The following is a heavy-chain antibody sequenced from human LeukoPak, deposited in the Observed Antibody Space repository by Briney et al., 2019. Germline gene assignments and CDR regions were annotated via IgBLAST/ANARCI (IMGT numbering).Heavy chain of an antibody. D-gene: IGHD5-18*01. CDR2: ISWNSGGI. Sequence: GRSLRLSCAASGFTFDDYAMPWVRQAPGKGLEWVSGISWNSGGIGYADSVKGRFTISRDNAKNSVYLQMNSLRAEDTALYYCAKGYSYGYDYFDYWGQGTLVTVSS. J-gene: IGHJ4*02. CDR3: AKGYSYGYDYFDY. V-gene: IGHV3-9*01. CDR1: GFTFDDYA.